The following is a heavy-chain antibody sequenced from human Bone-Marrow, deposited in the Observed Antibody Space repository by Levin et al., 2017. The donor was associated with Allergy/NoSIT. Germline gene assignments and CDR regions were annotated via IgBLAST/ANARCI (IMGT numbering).Heavy chain of an antibody. J-gene: IGHJ4*02. CDR2: IYTGDSET. Sequence: NRGESLKISCKGSGYSFTSSWIGWVRQMPGKGLEWMGVIYTGDSETRYSPSFQGQVTISADKSISTAYLQWSSLKASDTAIYYCARRLYNSDYWGQGTLVTVSS. V-gene: IGHV5-51*01. CDR3: ARRLYNSDY. D-gene: IGHD2-8*01. CDR1: GYSFTSSW.